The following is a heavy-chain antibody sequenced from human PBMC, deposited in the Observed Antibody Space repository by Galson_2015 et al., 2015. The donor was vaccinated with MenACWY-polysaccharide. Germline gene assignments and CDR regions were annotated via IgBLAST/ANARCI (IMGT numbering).Heavy chain of an antibody. CDR2: IKSDGSST. J-gene: IGHJ4*02. V-gene: IGHV3-74*01. Sequence: SLRLPCAASGFTFSTYWMRWVRQAPGKGLVWVSRIKSDGSSTNYADSVKGRFTISRDNAKNTLYLQMNSLRAEDTALYYCARGYSAYDWGQGTLVTVSA. CDR3: ARGYSAYD. D-gene: IGHD5-12*01. CDR1: GFTFSTYW.